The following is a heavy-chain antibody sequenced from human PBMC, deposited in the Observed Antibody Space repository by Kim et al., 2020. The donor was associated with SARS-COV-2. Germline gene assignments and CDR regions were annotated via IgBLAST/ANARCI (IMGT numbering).Heavy chain of an antibody. J-gene: IGHJ1*01. CDR2: T. CDR3: AKVGAKWYFQH. V-gene: IGHV4-59*01. Sequence: TNYNPSIKGRVIISLDTSKNQFARKLSAVTAADTAVYYCAKVGAKWYFQHWGQGSLVTVSS. D-gene: IGHD3-10*01.